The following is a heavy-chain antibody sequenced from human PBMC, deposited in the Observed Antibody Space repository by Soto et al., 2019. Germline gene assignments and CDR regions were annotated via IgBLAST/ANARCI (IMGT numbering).Heavy chain of an antibody. J-gene: IGHJ4*02. CDR2: ISAYNGNT. Sequence: QVQLVQSGAEVKKPGASVKVSCKASGYTFTNYGFSWVRQAPGQGLEWMGWISAYNGNTNYAQKFQGRVTMTTDTSTSTAYMELRSLTSDDTAVFYCASDRGYYDSSGYYYFPFDYWGQGHLVTVS. CDR3: ASDRGYYDSSGYYYFPFDY. CDR1: GYTFTNYG. V-gene: IGHV1-18*04. D-gene: IGHD3-22*01.